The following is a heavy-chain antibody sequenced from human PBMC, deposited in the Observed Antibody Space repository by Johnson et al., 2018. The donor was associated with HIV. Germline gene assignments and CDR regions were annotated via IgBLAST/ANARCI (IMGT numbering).Heavy chain of an antibody. CDR1: GFTFSNYD. D-gene: IGHD7-27*01. CDR3: ARGRDSTGDGGAFDI. V-gene: IGHV3-13*01. J-gene: IGHJ3*02. Sequence: VQLVESGGGVVQPGRSLRLSCAASGFTFSNYDMHWVRQPTGKRLEWVSGIATTGDTYYAGSVKGRFTISRENAKNSLYLQLNSLRAGDTALYYCARGRDSTGDGGAFDIWGQGTMVTVSS. CDR2: IATTGDT.